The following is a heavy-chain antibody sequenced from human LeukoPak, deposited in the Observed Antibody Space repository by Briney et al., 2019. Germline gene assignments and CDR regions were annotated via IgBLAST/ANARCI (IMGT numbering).Heavy chain of an antibody. CDR3: TTAISMTTVTIYYYYYMDV. CDR2: ISSSSSTI. D-gene: IGHD4-17*01. CDR1: GFTFSSYS. J-gene: IGHJ6*03. Sequence: GRSLRLSCAASGFTFSSYSMNWVRQAPGKGLEWVSYISSSSSTIYYADSVKGRFTISRDNAKNSLYLQMNSLKTEDTAVYYCTTAISMTTVTIYYYYYMDVWGKGTTVTVSS. V-gene: IGHV3-48*01.